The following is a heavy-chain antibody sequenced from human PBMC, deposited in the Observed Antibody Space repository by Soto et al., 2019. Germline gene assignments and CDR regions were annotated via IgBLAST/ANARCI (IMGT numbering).Heavy chain of an antibody. CDR3: TRDPYGMDV. Sequence: EVQLVESGGGLVQPGGSLRLSCAASGFTFSSYSMIWVRQAPGKGLEWVSYISISSSTIYYADSVKGRFTISRDNAKNSLYLQMSSLGDEDTAVYYCTRDPYGMDVWGQGTTVTVSS. V-gene: IGHV3-48*02. J-gene: IGHJ6*02. CDR1: GFTFSSYS. CDR2: ISISSSTI.